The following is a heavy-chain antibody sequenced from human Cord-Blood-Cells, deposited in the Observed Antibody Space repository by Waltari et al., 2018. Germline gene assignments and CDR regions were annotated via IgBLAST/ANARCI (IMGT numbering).Heavy chain of an antibody. J-gene: IGHJ5*02. V-gene: IGHV4-34*01. Sequence: QVQLQQWGAGLLKPSETLSLTCAVYGGSFSGYYWSWIRQPPGKGLEWIGEINHSGSTNYNPSLKSRVTISVDTSKNQFSLKLSSVTAADTAVYYCASWVVVVPAANWFDPWGQGTLVTVSS. CDR2: INHSGST. CDR3: ASWVVVVPAANWFDP. CDR1: GGSFSGYY. D-gene: IGHD2-2*01.